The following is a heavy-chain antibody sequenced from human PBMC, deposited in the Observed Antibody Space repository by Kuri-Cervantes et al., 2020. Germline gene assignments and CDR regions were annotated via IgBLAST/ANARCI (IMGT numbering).Heavy chain of an antibody. J-gene: IGHJ4*02. CDR2: ISYDGSNK. CDR3: ARAVPGLEGGFDY. D-gene: IGHD3-3*01. V-gene: IGHV3-30*03. Sequence: LSLTCAASGFTFSSYSMNWVRQAPGKGLEWVAVISYDGSNKYYADSVKGRFTIFRDNSKNTLYLQMNSLRAEDTAVYYCARAVPGLEGGFDYWGQGTLVTVSS. CDR1: GFTFSSYS.